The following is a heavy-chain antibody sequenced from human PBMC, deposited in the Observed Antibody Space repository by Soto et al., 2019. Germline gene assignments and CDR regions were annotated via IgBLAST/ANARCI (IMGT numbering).Heavy chain of an antibody. CDR3: ATEGDAGIAAAGTAWFDR. CDR1: RGTFSRYV. J-gene: IGHJ5*02. Sequence: QVQLVQSGAEVKKPGSSVKVSCKASRGTFSRYVISWVRQAPGQGLEWMGGIIPFYGTTNYAQKVQGRVTITADESTRIAYLELSSLRSEDTAIYYCATEGDAGIAAAGTAWFDRWGQGSLVTVSS. V-gene: IGHV1-69*12. CDR2: IIPFYGTT. D-gene: IGHD6-13*01.